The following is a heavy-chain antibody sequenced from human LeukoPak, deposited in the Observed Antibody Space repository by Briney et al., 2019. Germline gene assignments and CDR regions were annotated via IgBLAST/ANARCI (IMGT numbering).Heavy chain of an antibody. D-gene: IGHD3-22*01. Sequence: GVSVKVSCKASGYTFTGYYMHWVRQAPGQGLEWMGRINPNSGGTNYAQKFQGRVTMTRDTSISTAYMELSRLRSDDTAVYYCARAKKYYYDSSGYPVYYYYMDVWGKGTTVTVSS. J-gene: IGHJ6*03. CDR1: GYTFTGYY. V-gene: IGHV1-2*06. CDR2: INPNSGGT. CDR3: ARAKKYYYDSSGYPVYYYYMDV.